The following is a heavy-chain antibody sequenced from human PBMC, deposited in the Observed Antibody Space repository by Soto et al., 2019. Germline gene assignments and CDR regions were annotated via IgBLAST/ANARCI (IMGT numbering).Heavy chain of an antibody. CDR2: IYHSGTT. J-gene: IGHJ4*02. Sequence: SETLSLTCAVSGDSISSGYHWAWIRQPPGKGLEWVASIYHSGTTYYNPSLTSRVTISVDTSKNQFSLKLSSVTAADTAVYYCAREGIAAPYWGQGTLVTVSS. V-gene: IGHV4-38-2*02. D-gene: IGHD6-13*01. CDR1: GDSISSGYH. CDR3: AREGIAAPY.